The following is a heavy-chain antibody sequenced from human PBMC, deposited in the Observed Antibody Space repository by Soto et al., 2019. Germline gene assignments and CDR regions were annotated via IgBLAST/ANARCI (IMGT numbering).Heavy chain of an antibody. CDR3: ARAGYCSGGSCYSGWFDP. V-gene: IGHV1-69*01. J-gene: IGHJ5*02. Sequence: QVQLVQSGAEVKKPGSSVKVSCTASGGTFSSYAISWVRQAPGQGLEWMGGIIPIFGTANYAQKFQGRVTITADESTNTAYMELSSLRSVDTAVYYCARAGYCSGGSCYSGWFDPWGQGTLVTVSS. CDR1: GGTFSSYA. D-gene: IGHD2-15*01. CDR2: IIPIFGTA.